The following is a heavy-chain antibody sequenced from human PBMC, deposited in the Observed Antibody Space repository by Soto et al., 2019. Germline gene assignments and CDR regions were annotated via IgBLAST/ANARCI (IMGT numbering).Heavy chain of an antibody. J-gene: IGHJ2*01. Sequence: QVQLVQSGAEVKKPGASVKVSCKASGYTFTSYAIQWVRQAPGQRLEWMGWINAGNGNTTYSQKFQGRVTITSDTSARTASMELSSLRYEDKAADYCARGGSLDESFSLWGRGTLVTVSS. CDR2: INAGNGNT. V-gene: IGHV1-3*01. CDR3: ARGGSLDESFSL. CDR1: GYTFTSYA. D-gene: IGHD1-26*01.